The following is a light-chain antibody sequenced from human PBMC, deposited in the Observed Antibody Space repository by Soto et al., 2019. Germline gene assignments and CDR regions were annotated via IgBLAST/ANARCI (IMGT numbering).Light chain of an antibody. CDR3: QQYHNWPPQYT. V-gene: IGKV3-15*01. Sequence: EIVMTQSPASLSVSPGDGATVSCRASQTVASNLAWSQQKPGQGPRLLIHGASTRAAGVPARFSGSGSETDLTLTISSLQSEDFAVYYCQQYHNWPPQYTFGQGTKLQIK. J-gene: IGKJ2*01. CDR1: QTVASN. CDR2: GAS.